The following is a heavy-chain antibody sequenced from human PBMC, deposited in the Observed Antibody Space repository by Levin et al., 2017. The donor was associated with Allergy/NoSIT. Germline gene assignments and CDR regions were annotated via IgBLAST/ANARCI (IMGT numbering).Heavy chain of an antibody. D-gene: IGHD5/OR15-5a*01. CDR2: FRDTHYT. CDR1: GFTFSNYA. V-gene: IGHV3-23*01. Sequence: GESLKISCAASGFTFSNYAMSWVRQAPGKGLEWVAGFRDTHYTNYADSVTGRFSISRDNSWNMFYLQMNSLRAEDTAVYFCARFARPAGVYDSSDSYDIWGPGTMVTVSS. J-gene: IGHJ3*02. CDR3: ARFARPAGVYDSSDSYDI.